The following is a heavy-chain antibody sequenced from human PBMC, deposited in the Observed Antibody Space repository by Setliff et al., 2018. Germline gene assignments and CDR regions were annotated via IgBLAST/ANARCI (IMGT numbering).Heavy chain of an antibody. CDR3: ARDRTAYNYGMDV. CDR1: GGSIMNYF. CDR2: VYYTGNT. J-gene: IGHJ6*02. Sequence: SETLSLTCTVSGGSIMNYFWSWIRQPPGKGPEWIGYVYYTGNTNYNPSLKSRLTISVDPSKNQVSLKLKSATTADTAVYYCARDRTAYNYGMDVWGQGTTVTVSS. D-gene: IGHD5-18*01. V-gene: IGHV4-59*01.